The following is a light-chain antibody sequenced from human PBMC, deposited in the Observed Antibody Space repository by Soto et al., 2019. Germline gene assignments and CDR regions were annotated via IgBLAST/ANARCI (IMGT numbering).Light chain of an antibody. CDR1: SSNIGSNT. CDR2: SNN. V-gene: IGLV1-44*01. J-gene: IGLJ1*01. CDR3: AAWDDSLNGFYV. Sequence: QSVLTQPPSASGTPGQRVTISCSGSSSNIGSNTVNWYQQLPGTAPKLLIYSNNQRPSGVPDRFSVSKSGTSASLAISGLQSEDEADYYCAAWDDSLNGFYVFGTGTKLTVL.